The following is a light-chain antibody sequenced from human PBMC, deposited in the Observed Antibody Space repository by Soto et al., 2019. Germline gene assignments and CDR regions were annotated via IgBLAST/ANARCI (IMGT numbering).Light chain of an antibody. CDR3: QQSYSTPTIT. CDR2: AAS. Sequence: DIQMTQTPSSPSASVGDRDTITCRTSQSISSYLNWYQQKPGKAPKLLIYAASSLQSGVPSRFSGSGSGTDFTLTISSLQPEDFATYSCQQSYSTPTITFGQGTRLEIK. CDR1: QSISSY. V-gene: IGKV1-39*01. J-gene: IGKJ5*01.